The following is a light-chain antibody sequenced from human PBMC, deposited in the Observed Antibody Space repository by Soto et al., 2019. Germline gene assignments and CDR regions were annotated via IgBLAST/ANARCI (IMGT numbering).Light chain of an antibody. CDR3: QLYGSTPPFT. V-gene: IGKV3-20*01. J-gene: IGKJ3*01. CDR1: QTVDSRY. CDR2: GVS. Sequence: EIVLTQSPGTLSLSPGERATLSCRASQTVDSRYLAWYQQKPGQAPRLLIYGVSSRATGIPDRFRGSGSGTDFTLSISELENEDYAVYFCQLYGSTPPFTFGPGTKRDIK.